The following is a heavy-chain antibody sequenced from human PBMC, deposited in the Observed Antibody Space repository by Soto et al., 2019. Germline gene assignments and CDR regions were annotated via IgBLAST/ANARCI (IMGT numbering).Heavy chain of an antibody. D-gene: IGHD3-22*01. CDR1: GYTFTSYY. Sequence: ASVKVSCKASGYTFTSYYMHWVRQAPGQGLERMGIINPSGGSTSDAQKFQGRVTMTRDTSTSTVYMELSSLRSEDTAVYYCARPRVPSQYFSESSGDSPAAFDICAQGTMVAVSS. J-gene: IGHJ3*02. CDR2: INPSGGST. CDR3: ARPRVPSQYFSESSGDSPAAFDI. V-gene: IGHV1-46*01.